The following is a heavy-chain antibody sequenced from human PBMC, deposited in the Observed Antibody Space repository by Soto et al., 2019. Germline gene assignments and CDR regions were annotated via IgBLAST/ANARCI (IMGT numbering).Heavy chain of an antibody. Sequence: EVQLVESGGGLVQPGRSLRLSCAASGFTFDDYAMHWVRQAPGKGLEWVSGISWNSGSIGYADSVKGRFTISRDNAKNSLYLQMNSLRAEDTALYYCAKDKRLGVGAFDYWGRGTMVTVSS. CDR1: GFTFDDYA. CDR3: AKDKRLGVGAFDY. CDR2: ISWNSGSI. J-gene: IGHJ3*01. V-gene: IGHV3-9*01. D-gene: IGHD1-26*01.